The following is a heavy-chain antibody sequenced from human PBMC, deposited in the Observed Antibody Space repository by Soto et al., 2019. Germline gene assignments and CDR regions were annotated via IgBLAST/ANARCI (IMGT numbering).Heavy chain of an antibody. CDR3: AKDIIRNSEYYYDSSGYYYSYYGMDV. J-gene: IGHJ6*02. D-gene: IGHD3-22*01. Sequence: GGSLRLSCAASGFTFSSYGMHWVRQAPGKGLEWVAVISYDGSNKYYADSVKGRFTISRDNSKNTLYLQMNSLRAEDTAVYYCAKDIIRNSEYYYDSSGYYYSYYGMDVWGQGTTVTVSS. V-gene: IGHV3-30*18. CDR2: ISYDGSNK. CDR1: GFTFSSYG.